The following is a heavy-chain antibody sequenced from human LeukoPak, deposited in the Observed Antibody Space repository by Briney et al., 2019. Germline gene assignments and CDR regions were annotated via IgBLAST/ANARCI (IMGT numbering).Heavy chain of an antibody. V-gene: IGHV4-38-2*01. CDR3: ARQYSSSPLYYFDF. Sequence: SETLSLTCAVSGYSISSGYYWGWIRQPPGKGLEWIGSIYHSGSTFYNPSLKSRVTISVDTSKNQFSLKLSSVTAADTAVYYCARQYSSSPLYYFDFWGQGTLVTVSS. D-gene: IGHD6-6*01. CDR2: IYHSGST. CDR1: GYSISSGYY. J-gene: IGHJ4*02.